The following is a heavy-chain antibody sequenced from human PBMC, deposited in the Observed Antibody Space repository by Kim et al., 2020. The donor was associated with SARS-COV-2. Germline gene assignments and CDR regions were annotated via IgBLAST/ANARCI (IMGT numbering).Heavy chain of an antibody. CDR2: IYTGGGT. CDR1: GFTVSDFY. CDR3: ARGELDF. Sequence: GGSLRLSCAASGFTVSDFYMIWVRQAPGKGLKWVSAIYTGGGTLYADSVKGRFTISRDNSENTVYLHMHSLRAEDTAVYYCARGELDFWGPGTLVTVSS. J-gene: IGHJ4*02. V-gene: IGHV3-53*01. D-gene: IGHD3-10*01.